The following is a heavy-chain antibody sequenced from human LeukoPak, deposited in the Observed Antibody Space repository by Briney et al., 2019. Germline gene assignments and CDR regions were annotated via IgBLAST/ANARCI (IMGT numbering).Heavy chain of an antibody. CDR2: ISSSSSYI. J-gene: IGHJ6*03. Sequence: GGSLRLSCAASGFTFSSYSMNWVRQAPGKGLEWVSSISSSSSYIYYADSVKGRFTISRDNAKNSLYLQMNSLRAEDTAVYYCAREIRYYDFWSGRSDYYYYYYMDVWGKGTTVTVSS. V-gene: IGHV3-21*01. CDR3: AREIRYYDFWSGRSDYYYYYYMDV. D-gene: IGHD3-3*01. CDR1: GFTFSSYS.